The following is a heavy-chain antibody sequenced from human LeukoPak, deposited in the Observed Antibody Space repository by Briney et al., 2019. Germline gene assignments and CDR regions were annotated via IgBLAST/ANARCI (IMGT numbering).Heavy chain of an antibody. CDR3: AKEGSMSSGTRDFDY. CDR1: GFNFNIYG. CDR2: IRHDGSNS. J-gene: IGHJ4*02. V-gene: IGHV3-30*02. D-gene: IGHD1-1*01. Sequence: GGSLRLSCVASGFNFNIYGMYWVRRTPGRGLEWVAFIRHDGSNSYYADSVKGRFTISRDNSKNTLYLQMNSLRPEDTALYYCAKEGSMSSGTRDFDYWGQGTLVTVSS.